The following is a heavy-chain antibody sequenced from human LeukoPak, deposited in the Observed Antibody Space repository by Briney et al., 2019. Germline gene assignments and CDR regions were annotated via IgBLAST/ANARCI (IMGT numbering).Heavy chain of an antibody. CDR3: AREVMAASPYYYYYYMDV. J-gene: IGHJ6*03. V-gene: IGHV4-59*11. Sequence: SETLSLTCTVSGGSISSHCWSWIRQPPGKGLEWIGYIYYSGSTNYNPSLKRRVTISVDTSKNQFSLKLSSVTAADTAVYYCAREVMAASPYYYYYYMDVWGKGTTVTISS. D-gene: IGHD5-24*01. CDR2: IYYSGST. CDR1: GGSISSHC.